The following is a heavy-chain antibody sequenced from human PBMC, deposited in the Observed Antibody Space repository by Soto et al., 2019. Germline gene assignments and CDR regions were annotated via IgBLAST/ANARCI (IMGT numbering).Heavy chain of an antibody. D-gene: IGHD1-26*01. V-gene: IGHV3-30-3*01. Sequence: HPGGSLRLSCAASGFTFSSYAMHWVRQAPGKGLEWVAVISYDGSNKYYADSVKGRFTISRDNSKNTLYLQMNSLRAEDTAVYYCARGRWELLAFFDYWGQGTLVTVSS. J-gene: IGHJ4*02. CDR1: GFTFSSYA. CDR2: ISYDGSNK. CDR3: ARGRWELLAFFDY.